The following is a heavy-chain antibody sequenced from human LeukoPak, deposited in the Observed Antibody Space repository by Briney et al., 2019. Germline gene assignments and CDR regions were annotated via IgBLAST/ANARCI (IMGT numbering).Heavy chain of an antibody. Sequence: GGSLRLSCAVSGLTFSDSYMAWIRQAPRKGLGWLSYISHSGASTYHANSVKGRFTISRDNAKNSLYLQMNSLRDEDTAMYFCARLTDSSVDYWGRGTLVTVSS. CDR1: GLTFSDSY. J-gene: IGHJ4*02. D-gene: IGHD5-18*01. CDR2: ISHSGAST. V-gene: IGHV3-11*01. CDR3: ARLTDSSVDY.